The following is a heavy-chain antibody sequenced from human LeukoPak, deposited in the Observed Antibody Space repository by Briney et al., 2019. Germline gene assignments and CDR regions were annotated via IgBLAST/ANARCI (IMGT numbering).Heavy chain of an antibody. CDR1: GFTFSSYA. V-gene: IGHV3-30*04. CDR2: ISYDGSNK. J-gene: IGHJ4*02. D-gene: IGHD6-19*01. Sequence: PGGSLRLSCAASGFTFSSYAMHWVRQAPGKGLEWVAVISYDGSNKYYADSVKGRFTISRDNSKNTLYLQMNSLRAEDTAVYYCARDWVAVAVLDYWGQGILVTVSS. CDR3: ARDWVAVAVLDY.